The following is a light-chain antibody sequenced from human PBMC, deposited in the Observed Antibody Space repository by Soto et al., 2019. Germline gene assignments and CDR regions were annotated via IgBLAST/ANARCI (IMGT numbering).Light chain of an antibody. V-gene: IGKV1-39*01. CDR1: QNIDMY. J-gene: IGKJ1*01. Sequence: DIHMTQSPSSLSASVGETVTITCRASQNIDMYLNWYQQKPGKAPRVLISGASNLQSGVPSRFSGSGSGTDFTLTISSLQSEDFASYFCQHTFNSPPWTFGQGTKVEVK. CDR2: GAS. CDR3: QHTFNSPPWT.